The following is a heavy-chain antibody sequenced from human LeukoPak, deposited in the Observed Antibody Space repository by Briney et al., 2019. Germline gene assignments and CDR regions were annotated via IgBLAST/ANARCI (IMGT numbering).Heavy chain of an antibody. CDR1: EFSVGSNY. CDR3: ARFTRSASYEVY. D-gene: IGHD3-10*01. Sequence: GGSLRLSCAASEFSVGSNYMTWVRQAPGKGLEWVSLIHSGGSTYYADSMKGRFTVSRDNAKNSVYLEMKSLRVEDTAIYYCARFTRSASYEVYWGQGTLVTVSS. J-gene: IGHJ4*02. CDR2: IHSGGST. V-gene: IGHV3-66*01.